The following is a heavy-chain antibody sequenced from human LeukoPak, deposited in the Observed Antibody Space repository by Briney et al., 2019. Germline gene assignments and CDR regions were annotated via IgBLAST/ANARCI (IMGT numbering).Heavy chain of an antibody. V-gene: IGHV3-73*01. Sequence: GGSLRLSCAASGFTFSGSAMHWVRQASGKGLEWVGRIRSKANSYATAYAASVKGRFTISRDDSKNTAYLQMNSLRPEDTAVYYCAKGGASVTRYVDYWGQGTLVTVSS. CDR1: GFTFSGSA. D-gene: IGHD4-17*01. CDR3: AKGGASVTRYVDY. CDR2: IRSKANSYAT. J-gene: IGHJ4*02.